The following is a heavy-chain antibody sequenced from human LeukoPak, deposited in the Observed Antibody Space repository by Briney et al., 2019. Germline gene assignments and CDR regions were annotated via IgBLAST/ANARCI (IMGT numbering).Heavy chain of an antibody. V-gene: IGHV1-18*01. CDR2: ISAYNGNT. D-gene: IGHD2-2*01. CDR1: GYTFTSYG. J-gene: IGHJ1*01. Sequence: ASVKVSCKASGYTFTSYGISWVRQAPGQGLEWMGWISAYNGNTNYAQKLQGRVTMTTDTSTSTAYMELRSLRSDDTAVYYCARAGNESPRPAAPKSEYFQHWGQGTLVTVSS. CDR3: ARAGNESPRPAAPKSEYFQH.